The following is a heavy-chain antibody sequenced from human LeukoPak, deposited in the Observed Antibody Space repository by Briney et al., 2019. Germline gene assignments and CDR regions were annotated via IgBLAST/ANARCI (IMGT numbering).Heavy chain of an antibody. J-gene: IGHJ4*02. V-gene: IGHV3-23*01. CDR2: ISGSGGST. CDR3: AKVVGGYGDSRPFDH. CDR1: GFTFSSYA. D-gene: IGHD4-17*01. Sequence: GGSLRLSCAASGFTFSSYAMSWVRQAPGKGVEWVSAISGSGGSTYYADSVKGGFTVSSDNSKNTLYLQMNSLRAEDTAVYYCAKVVGGYGDSRPFDHWGQGTLVTVSS.